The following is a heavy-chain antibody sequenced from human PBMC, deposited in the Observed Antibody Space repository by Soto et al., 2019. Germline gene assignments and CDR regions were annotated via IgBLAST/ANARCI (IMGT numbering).Heavy chain of an antibody. Sequence: QVQLVQSGAEVKKPGSSVKVSCKASGGTFSSYTISWVRQAPGQGLEWMGRIIPILGIANYAQKFQGRVKITADXXTXTXXMELSSLRSEDTAVYYCAREPRDDYVWGSYRHLDYWGQGTLVTVSS. CDR1: GGTFSSYT. CDR2: IIPILGIA. D-gene: IGHD3-16*02. V-gene: IGHV1-69*08. J-gene: IGHJ4*02. CDR3: AREPRDDYVWGSYRHLDY.